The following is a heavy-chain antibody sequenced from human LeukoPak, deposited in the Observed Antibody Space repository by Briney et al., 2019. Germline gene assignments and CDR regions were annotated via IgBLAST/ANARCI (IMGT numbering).Heavy chain of an antibody. Sequence: SETLSLTCTVSGGSISSSSYYWGWIRQPPGKGLEWIGSIYYSGSTYYNPSLKSRVTISVDTSKNQFSLKLSSVTAADTAVYYCARMDSSGYYSQRLNIFDYWGQGTLVTVSS. J-gene: IGHJ4*02. D-gene: IGHD3-22*01. CDR3: ARMDSSGYYSQRLNIFDY. V-gene: IGHV4-39*07. CDR1: GGSISSSSYY. CDR2: IYYSGST.